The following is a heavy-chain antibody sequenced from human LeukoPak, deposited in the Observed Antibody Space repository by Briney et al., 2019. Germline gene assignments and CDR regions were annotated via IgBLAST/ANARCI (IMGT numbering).Heavy chain of an antibody. CDR2: IIPIFGTA. Sequence: SVKVSCKASGGTFSSYAISWVRQAPGQGLEWMGGIIPIFGTANYAQKFQGRVTITTDETTSTAYMELSSLRSEDTAVYYCARVYNDAFDIWGQGTMVTVSS. V-gene: IGHV1-69*05. CDR1: GGTFSSYA. D-gene: IGHD1-1*01. CDR3: ARVYNDAFDI. J-gene: IGHJ3*02.